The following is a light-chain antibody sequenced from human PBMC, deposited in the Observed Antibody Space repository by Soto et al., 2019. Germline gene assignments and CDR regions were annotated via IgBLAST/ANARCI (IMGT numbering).Light chain of an antibody. Sequence: QSALTQPASVSGSPGQSFTISCTGTSSDVGAYNHVSWYQQHPGKAPRLIIYDVSNRPSGISNRFSGSKSGNTASLTISGLQAEDEADYYCSSYTTTRMLFGGGTKVTVL. V-gene: IGLV2-14*01. CDR3: SSYTTTRML. CDR1: SSDVGAYNH. CDR2: DVS. J-gene: IGLJ2*01.